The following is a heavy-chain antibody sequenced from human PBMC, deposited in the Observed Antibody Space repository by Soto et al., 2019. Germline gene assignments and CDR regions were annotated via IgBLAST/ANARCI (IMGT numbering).Heavy chain of an antibody. CDR3: ARSAGWYAIHA. Sequence: QVQLQESGPGLVKPSGTLSLTCAVSGDSVSSPYYWCWVRQPPGKGLEWIGEVFHTGTTSYNPSLRSRVTISMDQAINQFSLDLSSVTAADKAVYYCARSAGWYAIHAWGRGTLVIVSS. CDR2: VFHTGTT. V-gene: IGHV4-4*02. J-gene: IGHJ5*02. D-gene: IGHD6-19*01. CDR1: GDSVSSPYY.